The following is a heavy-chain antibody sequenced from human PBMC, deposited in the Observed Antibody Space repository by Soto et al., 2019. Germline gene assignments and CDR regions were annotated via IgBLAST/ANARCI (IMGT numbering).Heavy chain of an antibody. V-gene: IGHV3-23*01. D-gene: IGHD6-13*01. CDR2: ISGSGGST. Sequence: GGFLRLSCAASGFTFSSYAMSWVRQAPGKGLERVSAISGSGGSTYYADSVKGRFTISRDNSKNTLYLQMNSLRAEDTAVYYCAKAYKQQLNRYYYYYYMDVWGKGTTVTVSS. J-gene: IGHJ6*03. CDR3: AKAYKQQLNRYYYYYYMDV. CDR1: GFTFSSYA.